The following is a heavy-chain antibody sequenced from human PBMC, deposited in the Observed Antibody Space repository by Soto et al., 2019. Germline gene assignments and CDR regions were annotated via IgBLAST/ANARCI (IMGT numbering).Heavy chain of an antibody. Sequence: QVQLQESGPGLVKPSQTLSLTCPVSGGSISSGGYYWSWICQHPGKGLEWIGYIYYSGSSYYNPSLKGRVTISVAPSKNQFPLKLSSVTAADTAVYYCARGLGAAAYGMDFWGQGTTVTVSS. V-gene: IGHV4-31*03. D-gene: IGHD6-13*01. CDR3: ARGLGAAAYGMDF. CDR2: IYYSGSS. CDR1: GGSISSGGYY. J-gene: IGHJ6*02.